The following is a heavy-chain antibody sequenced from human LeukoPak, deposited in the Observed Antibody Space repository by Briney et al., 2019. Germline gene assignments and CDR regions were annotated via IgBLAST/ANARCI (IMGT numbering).Heavy chain of an antibody. CDR2: ISYDGSNK. Sequence: GGSLRLSCAASGFTFSSYWMHWVRQAPGKGLEWVAVISYDGSNKYYADSVKGRFTISRDNSKNTLYLQMNSLRAEDTAVYYCARVRDSSWGSTSFDYWGQGTLVTVSS. J-gene: IGHJ4*02. CDR1: GFTFSSYW. CDR3: ARVRDSSWGSTSFDY. D-gene: IGHD6-13*01. V-gene: IGHV3-30-3*01.